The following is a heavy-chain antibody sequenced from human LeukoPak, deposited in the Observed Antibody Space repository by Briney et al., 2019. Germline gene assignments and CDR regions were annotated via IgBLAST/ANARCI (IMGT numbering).Heavy chain of an antibody. Sequence: GESLKISCKGSGYTFTTYWIGWVRQMPGKGLEWMGIIYPGDSDPRYSPSFQGQVTISADTSISTVYLQWSSLKASDSAMYYCVRHGLGSSWFGFDYWGQGTLVTVSS. D-gene: IGHD6-13*01. J-gene: IGHJ4*02. CDR1: GYTFTTYW. CDR2: IYPGDSDP. V-gene: IGHV5-51*01. CDR3: VRHGLGSSWFGFDY.